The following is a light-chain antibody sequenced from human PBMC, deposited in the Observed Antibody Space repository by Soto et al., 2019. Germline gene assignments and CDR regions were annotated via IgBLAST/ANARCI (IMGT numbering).Light chain of an antibody. V-gene: IGKV3-15*01. CDR1: QSIRSN. Sequence: PTTLSVSPGERATLSCRASQSIRSNLAWYQQKPGQTPRLLIYVASTRATGIPARFTGSGSGTDFTLTISSLQPEDCAIYYCQQYNNWPLTFGGGTKVDIK. J-gene: IGKJ4*01. CDR3: QQYNNWPLT. CDR2: VAS.